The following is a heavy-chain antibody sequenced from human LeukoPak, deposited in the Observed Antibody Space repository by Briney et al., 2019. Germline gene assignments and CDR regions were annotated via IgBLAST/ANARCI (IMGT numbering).Heavy chain of an antibody. J-gene: IGHJ4*02. CDR3: AKAHGSGSYYNTFLGY. V-gene: IGHV3-23*01. CDR2: ISGSGDST. Sequence: PGGSLRLSCAASGFTFSSYDISWVRQAPGKGLEWVSGISGSGDSTYYADSVKGRFTISRDNSKNTLYLQMNSLRAEDTAVYYCAKAHGSGSYYNTFLGYGGQGTLVTVSS. D-gene: IGHD3-10*01. CDR1: GFTFSSYD.